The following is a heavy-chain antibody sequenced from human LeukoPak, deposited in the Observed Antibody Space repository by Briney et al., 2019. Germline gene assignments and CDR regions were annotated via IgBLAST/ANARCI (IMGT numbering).Heavy chain of an antibody. Sequence: PGRSLRPSCAASGFTFSSYGMHWVRQAPGKGLEWVAVIWYDGSNKYYADSVKGRFTISRDNSKNTLYLQMNSLRAEDTAVYYCARDLNYDSSGYYSLPGILDYWGQGTLVTVSS. V-gene: IGHV3-33*01. CDR2: IWYDGSNK. CDR1: GFTFSSYG. J-gene: IGHJ4*02. D-gene: IGHD3-22*01. CDR3: ARDLNYDSSGYYSLPGILDY.